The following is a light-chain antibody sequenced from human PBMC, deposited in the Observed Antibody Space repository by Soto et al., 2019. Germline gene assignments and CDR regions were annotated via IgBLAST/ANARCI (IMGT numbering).Light chain of an antibody. Sequence: DIQMTQSPSSLYASVGDRVIITCRASQGIGNYLNWYQQRPGRAPKVLIYAASTLYRGVSSRFIGGGSGTDFTLNISSLQPEDFETYYCQQNNNTPWTFGQGTKVE. CDR3: QQNNNTPWT. J-gene: IGKJ1*01. V-gene: IGKV1-39*01. CDR2: AAS. CDR1: QGIGNY.